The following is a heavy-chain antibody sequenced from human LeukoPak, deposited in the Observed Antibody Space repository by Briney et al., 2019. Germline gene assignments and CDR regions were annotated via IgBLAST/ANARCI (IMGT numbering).Heavy chain of an antibody. J-gene: IGHJ4*02. CDR3: ARSSPGYSYGYDFDY. CDR1: GYTFTGYY. Sequence: GASVKVSCKASGYTFTGYYMHWVRQAPGQGLEWMGWINTNTGNPTYAQGFTGRFVFSLDTSVSTAYLQISSLKAEDTAVYYCARSSPGYSYGYDFDYWGQGTLVTVSS. V-gene: IGHV7-4-1*02. CDR2: INTNTGNP. D-gene: IGHD5-18*01.